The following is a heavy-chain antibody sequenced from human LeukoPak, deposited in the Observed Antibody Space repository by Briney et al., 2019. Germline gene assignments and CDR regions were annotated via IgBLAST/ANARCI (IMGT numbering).Heavy chain of an antibody. CDR1: GYTFTSHH. CDR2: INPSGGST. Sequence: GASVKVSCKASGYTFTSHHVHWVRQAPGQGLEWMGIINPSGGSTNYARKLQGRVTMTRDMSTNTVYMELSSLRSEDTAVYYCAREARYCSGGSCLDYWGQGTLVTVSS. CDR3: AREARYCSGGSCLDY. J-gene: IGHJ4*02. D-gene: IGHD2-15*01. V-gene: IGHV1-46*01.